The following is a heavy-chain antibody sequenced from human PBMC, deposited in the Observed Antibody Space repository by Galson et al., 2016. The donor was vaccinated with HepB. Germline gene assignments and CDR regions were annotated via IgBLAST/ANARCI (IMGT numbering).Heavy chain of an antibody. CDR2: TYYRSKWYI. V-gene: IGHV6-1*01. CDR1: GDSVSSHSAA. Sequence: CAISGDSVSSHSAAWNWVRQSPSRGLEWLGRTYYRSKWYIHYAVSVKSRITINADTAKNQFSLQLNSVTPEDTAVYYCARHPTTPLPAADPWYYYGMDVWGQGTTVTVSS. CDR3: ARHPTTPLPAADPWYYYGMDV. D-gene: IGHD2-2*01. J-gene: IGHJ6*02.